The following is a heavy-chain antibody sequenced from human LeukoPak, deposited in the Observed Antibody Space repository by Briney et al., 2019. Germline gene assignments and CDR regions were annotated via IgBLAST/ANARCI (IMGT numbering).Heavy chain of an antibody. Sequence: PSETLSLTCTVSGGSISSYYWSWIRQPAGKGLEWIGRIYTSGSTNYNPSLKSRVTMSVDTSKNQFSLKLSSVTAADTAVYYCARDSYSSGWYEGFDPWGQGTLVTVSS. V-gene: IGHV4-4*07. D-gene: IGHD6-19*01. CDR3: ARDSYSSGWYEGFDP. J-gene: IGHJ5*02. CDR2: IYTSGST. CDR1: GGSISSYY.